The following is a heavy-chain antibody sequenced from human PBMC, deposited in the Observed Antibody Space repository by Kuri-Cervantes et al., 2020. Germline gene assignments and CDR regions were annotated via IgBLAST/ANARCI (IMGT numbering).Heavy chain of an antibody. D-gene: IGHD4/OR15-4a*01. CDR2: INPNSGGT. J-gene: IGHJ6*03. Sequence: PVKVSCKASGYTFTGYYMHWVRQAPGQGLEWMGWINPNSGGTNYAQKFQGWVTMTRDTSISTAYMELSRLISDDTAVYYCARGPMVTTDYYYYYMDVWGKGTTVTVSS. CDR1: GYTFTGYY. V-gene: IGHV1-2*04. CDR3: ARGPMVTTDYYYYYMDV.